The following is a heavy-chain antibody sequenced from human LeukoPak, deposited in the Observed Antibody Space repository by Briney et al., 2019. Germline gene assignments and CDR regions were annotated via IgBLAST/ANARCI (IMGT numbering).Heavy chain of an antibody. V-gene: IGHV4-34*01. CDR3: ARGLGTTTDY. CDR1: GGSFSGYY. J-gene: IGHJ4*02. CDR2: INHSGST. Sequence: PSETLSLTCAVYGGSFSGYYWSWIRQPPGKGLEWIGEINHSGSTNYNSSLKSRVTISVDTSKNQFSLKLSSVTAADTAVYYCARGLGTTTDYWGQGTLVTVSS. D-gene: IGHD7-27*01.